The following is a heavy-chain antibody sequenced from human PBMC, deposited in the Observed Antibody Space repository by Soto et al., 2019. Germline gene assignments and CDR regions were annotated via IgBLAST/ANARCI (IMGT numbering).Heavy chain of an antibody. CDR1: GFTFSDYS. Sequence: SXGSLRLTFAASGFTFSDYSMTWVRQAPGKGLESVSGIYGNGAGIQYADSVRGRFTISRDNSKNTLYLQMNSLRAEDTAVYYCAKDVISGDGFWLMDNWGQGTLVTVSS. CDR2: IYGNGAGI. J-gene: IGHJ4*02. D-gene: IGHD2-21*02. V-gene: IGHV3-23*01. CDR3: AKDVISGDGFWLMDN.